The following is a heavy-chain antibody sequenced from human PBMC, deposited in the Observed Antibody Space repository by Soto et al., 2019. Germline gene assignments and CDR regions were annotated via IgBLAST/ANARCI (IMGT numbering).Heavy chain of an antibody. D-gene: IGHD6-13*01. Sequence: GGSLRLSCAASGFTFSSYSMNWVRQAPGKGLEWVSYISSSSSTIYYADSVKGRFTISRDNAKNSLYLQMNSLRDEDTAVYYCARETGPLRYSSSWYAFDIWGQGTMVTVSS. CDR2: ISSSSSTI. V-gene: IGHV3-48*02. J-gene: IGHJ3*02. CDR1: GFTFSSYS. CDR3: ARETGPLRYSSSWYAFDI.